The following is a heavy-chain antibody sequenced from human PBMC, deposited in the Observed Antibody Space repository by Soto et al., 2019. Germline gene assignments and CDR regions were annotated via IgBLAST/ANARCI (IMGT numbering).Heavy chain of an antibody. CDR2: IYYSGST. CDR1: GGSISSYY. V-gene: IGHV4-59*08. J-gene: IGHJ6*02. Sequence: LTCTVSGGSISSYYWSWIRQPPGKGLEWIGYIYYSGSTNYNPSLKSGVTISVDTSKNQFSLKLSSVTAADTAVYYCASLPNSSWYSYYYYGMDVWGQGTTVTVSS. CDR3: ASLPNSSWYSYYYYGMDV. D-gene: IGHD6-13*01.